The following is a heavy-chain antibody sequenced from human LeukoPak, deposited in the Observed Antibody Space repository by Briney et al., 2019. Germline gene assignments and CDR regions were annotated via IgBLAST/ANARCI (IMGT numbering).Heavy chain of an antibody. Sequence: GGSLRLSCAASGFTFNTYTMNWVRQAPGKGLEWVSSITASSTAIYSADSVKGRFTISRDNAKNFLYLQMNSLRAEGTAVYYCARTYYDILTGYNPYFDYWGQGILVTVSS. CDR2: ITASSTAI. D-gene: IGHD3-9*01. CDR3: ARTYYDILTGYNPYFDY. J-gene: IGHJ4*02. CDR1: GFTFNTYT. V-gene: IGHV3-21*01.